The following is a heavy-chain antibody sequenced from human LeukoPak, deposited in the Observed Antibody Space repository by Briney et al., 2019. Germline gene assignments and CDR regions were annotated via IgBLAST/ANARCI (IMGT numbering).Heavy chain of an antibody. J-gene: IGHJ3*02. V-gene: IGHV1-2*02. CDR2: INPNSGGT. CDR1: GYTFTGYY. Sequence: ASVKVSCKASGYTFTGYYMHWVRQAPGQGLERMGWINPNSGGTNYAQKFQGRITMTRDTSISTAYMELSRLRSDDTAVYYCARDSRWSAHAFDIWGQGTMVTVSS. D-gene: IGHD3-3*01. CDR3: ARDSRWSAHAFDI.